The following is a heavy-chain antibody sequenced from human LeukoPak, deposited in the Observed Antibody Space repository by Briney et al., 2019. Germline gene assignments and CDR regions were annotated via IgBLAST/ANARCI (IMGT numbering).Heavy chain of an antibody. D-gene: IGHD3-22*01. J-gene: IGHJ4*02. Sequence: PGGSLRLSCAASGFTVSSNYMSWVRHAPGKGLEWVSVIYSGGSRYYADSVKGRFTISRDNSKNKLYLKMNSLRAEDTAVYYCAGRYDSSGYPLDWGQGTLVTVSS. CDR3: AGRYDSSGYPLD. CDR2: IYSGGSR. CDR1: GFTVSSNY. V-gene: IGHV3-53*01.